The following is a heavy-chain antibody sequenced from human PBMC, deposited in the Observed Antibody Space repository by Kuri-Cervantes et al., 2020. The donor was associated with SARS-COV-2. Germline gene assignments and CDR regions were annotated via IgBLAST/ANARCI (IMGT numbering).Heavy chain of an antibody. CDR1: GYSSTSYW. V-gene: IGHV5-51*01. CDR3: ARGEWDIVVVPAAMASFGWFDP. CDR2: IYPGDSDT. Sequence: KVSCKGSGYSSTSYWICWVRQMPGKGLEWMGIIYPGDSDTRYSPSFQGQVTISADKSISTAYLQWSSLKASDTAMYYCARGEWDIVVVPAAMASFGWFDPWGQGTLVTVSS. J-gene: IGHJ5*02. D-gene: IGHD2-2*01.